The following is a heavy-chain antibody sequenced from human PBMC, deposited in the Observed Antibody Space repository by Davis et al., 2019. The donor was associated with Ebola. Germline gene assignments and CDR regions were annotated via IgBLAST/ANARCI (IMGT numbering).Heavy chain of an antibody. Sequence: ASVKVSCKASGDTFTNYGITWVRQAPGQGLEWMGWLNPHNGNTNYAQNVQGRVTMTTDTSTSTAYMEVGRLKSDDTAVYYCARAQFPTTSDHWGQGTLVTVSS. CDR3: ARAQFPTTSDH. J-gene: IGHJ4*02. D-gene: IGHD1-1*01. CDR1: GDTFTNYG. V-gene: IGHV1-18*04. CDR2: LNPHNGNT.